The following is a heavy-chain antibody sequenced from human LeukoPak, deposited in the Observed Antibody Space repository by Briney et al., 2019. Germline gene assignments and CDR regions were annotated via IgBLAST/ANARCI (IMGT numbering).Heavy chain of an antibody. V-gene: IGHV4-59*01. Sequence: SQTLSLTCTVSGGSITSYYWSWIRQPPGKGLEWIGYIYYSGSTNYNPSLKSRVTISVDTSKNQFSLKLSSVTAADTAIYYCARGGGFGSGYLLWGQGTLVTVTS. J-gene: IGHJ4*02. CDR2: IYYSGST. CDR3: ARGGGFGSGYLL. D-gene: IGHD3-22*01. CDR1: GGSITSYY.